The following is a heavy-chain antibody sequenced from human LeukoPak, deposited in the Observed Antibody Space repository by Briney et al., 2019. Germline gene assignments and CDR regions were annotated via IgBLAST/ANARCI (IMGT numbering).Heavy chain of an antibody. J-gene: IGHJ6*03. CDR2: ISSSGSTI. CDR3: ARVGTYYDFWSGYHYYYYMDV. Sequence: GGSLRLSCAASGFTFSDYYMSWIRQAPGKGLEWISYISSSGSTIYYADSVKGRFTISRDNAKNSLYLQMNSLRAEDTAVYYCARVGTYYDFWSGYHYYYYMDVWGKGTTVTVSS. D-gene: IGHD3-3*01. V-gene: IGHV3-11*04. CDR1: GFTFSDYY.